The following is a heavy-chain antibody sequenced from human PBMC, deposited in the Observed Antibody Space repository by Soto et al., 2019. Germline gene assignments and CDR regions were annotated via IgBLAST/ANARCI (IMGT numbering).Heavy chain of an antibody. D-gene: IGHD4-17*01. Sequence: EVQLLESGGGLVQPGGSLRLSCAASGFTFSSYAMSWVRQAPGKGLEWVSAISGSGGSTYYADSVKGRFTISRDNSKNPLYLQMNSLRAEDTAVYYCAKDLFDYGDYADLGYWGQGTLVTVSS. J-gene: IGHJ4*02. CDR2: ISGSGGST. V-gene: IGHV3-23*01. CDR3: AKDLFDYGDYADLGY. CDR1: GFTFSSYA.